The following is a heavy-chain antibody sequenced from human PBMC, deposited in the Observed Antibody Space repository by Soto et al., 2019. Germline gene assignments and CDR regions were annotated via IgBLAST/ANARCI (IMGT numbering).Heavy chain of an antibody. Sequence: GGSLRLSCAASGFTFSSYAMSWVRQAPGKGLEWVSAISGSGGSTYYADSVKGRFTISRDNSKNTLFLQMNGLRAEDTAVYYCAKILSITLSYHYGMDVWGQGTTVTVSS. V-gene: IGHV3-23*01. D-gene: IGHD1-20*01. CDR3: AKILSITLSYHYGMDV. J-gene: IGHJ6*02. CDR2: ISGSGGST. CDR1: GFTFSSYA.